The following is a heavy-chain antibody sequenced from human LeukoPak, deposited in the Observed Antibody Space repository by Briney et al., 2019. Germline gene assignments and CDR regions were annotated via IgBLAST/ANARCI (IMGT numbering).Heavy chain of an antibody. J-gene: IGHJ3*02. D-gene: IGHD2-2*01. CDR3: AKVLSVEYQAFDI. V-gene: IGHV3-23*01. CDR1: GFTFSNAW. Sequence: GGSLRLSCAASGFTFSNAWMSWVRQAPGKGLEWVSAISGSGGSTYYADSVKGRFTISRDNSKNTLYLQMNSLRAEDTAVYYCAKVLSVEYQAFDIWGQGTMVTVSS. CDR2: ISGSGGST.